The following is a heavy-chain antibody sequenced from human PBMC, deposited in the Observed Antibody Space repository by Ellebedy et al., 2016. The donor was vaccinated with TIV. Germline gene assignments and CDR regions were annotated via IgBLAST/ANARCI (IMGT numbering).Heavy chain of an antibody. CDR2: IYSGGST. CDR3: AKAIGRYYMDV. Sequence: GGSLRLSXAASGFTVSSNYMSWVRQAPGKGLEWVSVIYSGGSTYYADSVKGRFTISRDNSKNTLYLQMNSLRAEDTAVYYCAKAIGRYYMDVWGKGTTVTVSS. V-gene: IGHV3-53*01. CDR1: GFTVSSNY. D-gene: IGHD1-1*01. J-gene: IGHJ6*03.